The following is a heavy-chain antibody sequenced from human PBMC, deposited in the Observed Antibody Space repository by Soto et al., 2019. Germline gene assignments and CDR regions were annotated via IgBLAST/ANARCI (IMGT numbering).Heavy chain of an antibody. CDR3: ARIAVPDTSHFDY. J-gene: IGHJ4*02. CDR1: GYTFTSYG. CDR2: ISTYNNNI. D-gene: IGHD6-19*01. Sequence: QVPLVQSGAEVKKPGAAVKVSCKASGYTFTSYGISWVRQAPGQGLEWMGWISTYNNNINYAQELEDRVTLTTDASTSTAYMELRSLRSDDTAMYYCARIAVPDTSHFDYWGQGTLVTVSS. V-gene: IGHV1-18*01.